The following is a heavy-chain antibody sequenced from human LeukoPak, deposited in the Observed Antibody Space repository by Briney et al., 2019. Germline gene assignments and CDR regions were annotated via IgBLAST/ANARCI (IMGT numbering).Heavy chain of an antibody. CDR2: ISAYNGNT. CDR1: GYTFTSYG. D-gene: IGHD3-10*01. CDR3: ARGEYGSGSYPTRP. J-gene: IGHJ5*02. V-gene: IGHV1-18*01. Sequence: ASVMVSCKASGYTFTSYGISWVRQAPGQGLEWMGWISAYNGNTNYAQKLQGRVTMTTDTSTSTAYMELRSLRSDDTAVYYCARGEYGSGSYPTRPWGQGTLVTVSS.